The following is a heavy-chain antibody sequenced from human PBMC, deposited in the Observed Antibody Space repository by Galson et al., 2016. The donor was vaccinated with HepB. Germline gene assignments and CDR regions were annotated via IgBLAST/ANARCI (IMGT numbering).Heavy chain of an antibody. J-gene: IGHJ4*02. CDR1: GFIFSNYG. CDR3: ARDRTYGGNYLDH. D-gene: IGHD4/OR15-4a*01. V-gene: IGHV3-33*05. CDR2: TSYDGSNT. Sequence: SLRLSCAASGFIFSNYGMHWVRQAPGKGLEWVAYTSYDGSNTNYADFLKGRFTISKDNAKNTLYLHMDSLRAEGTAVYYCARDRTYGGNYLDHWGQGTLVTASS.